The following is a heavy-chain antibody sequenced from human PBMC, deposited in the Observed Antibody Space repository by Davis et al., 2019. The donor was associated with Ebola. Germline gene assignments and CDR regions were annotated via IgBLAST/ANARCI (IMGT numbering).Heavy chain of an antibody. CDR3: AKGFTMVRGVFDY. V-gene: IGHV3-23*01. CDR2: ISGSGGST. CDR1: GFTFSSYA. Sequence: GESLKISCAASGFTFSSYAMSWVRQAPGKGLEWVSAISGSGGSTYYADSVKGRFTISRDNSKNTLYLQMNSLRAEDTAVYYCAKGFTMVRGVFDYWGQGTLVTVSS. D-gene: IGHD3-10*01. J-gene: IGHJ4*02.